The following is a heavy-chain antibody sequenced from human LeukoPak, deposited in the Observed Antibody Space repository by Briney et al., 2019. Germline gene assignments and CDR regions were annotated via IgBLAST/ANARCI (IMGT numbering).Heavy chain of an antibody. V-gene: IGHV3-30-3*01. Sequence: GGSLRLSCAASGFTFSSYAMHWVRQAPGKGLEWVAVISYDGSNKYYADSVKGRFTISRDNSKNTLYLQMSSLRAEDTAVYYCASGGYSFDYWGQGTLVTVSS. J-gene: IGHJ4*02. CDR1: GFTFSSYA. D-gene: IGHD1-1*01. CDR2: ISYDGSNK. CDR3: ASGGYSFDY.